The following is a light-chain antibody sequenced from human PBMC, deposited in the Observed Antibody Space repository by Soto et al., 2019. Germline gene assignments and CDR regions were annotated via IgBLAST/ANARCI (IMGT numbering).Light chain of an antibody. V-gene: IGLV2-14*01. J-gene: IGLJ1*01. CDR2: DVN. CDR3: SSYTITSTRL. Sequence: QSALTQPASVSGSPGQSITISCTGTSSDIGAFDLVSWYQQHPGKAPKVLIYDVNVRPSGVSNRFSGSKSGNTASLTISGLQADDEADYYCSSYTITSTRLFGTGTKVTVL. CDR1: SSDIGAFDL.